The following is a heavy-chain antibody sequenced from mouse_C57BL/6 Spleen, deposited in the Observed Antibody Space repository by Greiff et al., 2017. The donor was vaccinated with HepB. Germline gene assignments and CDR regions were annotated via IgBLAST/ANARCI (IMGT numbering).Heavy chain of an antibody. CDR1: GFTFSDYG. Sequence: EVKLEESGGGLVKPGGSLKLSCAASGFTFSDYGMHWVRQAPEKGLEWVAYISSGSSTIYYADTVKGRFTISRDNAKNTLFLQMTSLRSEDTAMYYCASLQLGRNYWGQGTTLTVSS. CDR3: ASLQLGRNY. J-gene: IGHJ2*01. D-gene: IGHD4-1*02. CDR2: ISSGSSTI. V-gene: IGHV5-17*01.